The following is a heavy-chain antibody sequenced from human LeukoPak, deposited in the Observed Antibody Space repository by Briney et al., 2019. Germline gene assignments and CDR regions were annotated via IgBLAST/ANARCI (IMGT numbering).Heavy chain of an antibody. CDR2: IYSGGST. CDR3: ASDGQRGFDY. V-gene: IGHV3-66*01. J-gene: IGHJ4*02. CDR1: GFTVNSNY. Sequence: PGGSLRLSCAASGFTVNSNYMSGVRQAPGRGLEWVSVIYSGGSTYYADSVKGRFTISRDNSKNTLYLQMNSLRAEDTAVYYCASDGQRGFDYWGQGTLVTVSS.